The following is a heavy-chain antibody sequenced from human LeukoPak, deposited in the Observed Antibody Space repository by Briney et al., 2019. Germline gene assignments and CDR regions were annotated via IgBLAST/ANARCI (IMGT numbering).Heavy chain of an antibody. Sequence: PGGSLRLSCAASGFTFSSYAMNWVRQAPGKGLEWVSGISSSSDRMYYADSVKGRFTISRDNSKNTLHLQMNSLRPEDTALYYCAKGSRDSRPYYFDFWGQEILVTVSS. D-gene: IGHD3-3*01. V-gene: IGHV3-23*01. J-gene: IGHJ4*02. CDR3: AKGSRDSRPYYFDF. CDR2: ISSSSDRM. CDR1: GFTFSSYA.